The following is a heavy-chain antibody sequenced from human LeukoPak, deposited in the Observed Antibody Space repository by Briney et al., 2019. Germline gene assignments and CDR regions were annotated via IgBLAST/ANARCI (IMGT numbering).Heavy chain of an antibody. J-gene: IGHJ5*02. D-gene: IGHD1-26*01. Sequence: GDSLKISGKGSGYRFTNSSIGWVRHLHGKGLKWMGVIFPGDSDIRYRPSFQGQLTISVDKSISTAYLQWRSLKASDTAIYYCARGNNENYYDWFDPWGQGSLVTVSS. V-gene: IGHV5-51*01. CDR1: GYRFTNSS. CDR2: IFPGDSDI. CDR3: ARGNNENYYDWFDP.